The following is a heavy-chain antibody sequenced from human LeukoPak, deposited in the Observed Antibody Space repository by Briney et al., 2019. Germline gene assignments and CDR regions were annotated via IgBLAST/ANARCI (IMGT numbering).Heavy chain of an antibody. J-gene: IGHJ5*02. CDR2: INHSGXT. D-gene: IGHD2-15*01. V-gene: IGHV4-34*01. Sequence: WIGEINHSGXTNYNPSLKSRVTISVDTSKNQFSLKLSSVTAADTAVYYCARGGNLGYCSGGSCYRGSPNWFDPWGQGTLVTVSS. CDR3: ARGGNLGYCSGGSCYRGSPNWFDP.